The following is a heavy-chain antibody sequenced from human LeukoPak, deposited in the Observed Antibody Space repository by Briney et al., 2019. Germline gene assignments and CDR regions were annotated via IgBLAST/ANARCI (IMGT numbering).Heavy chain of an antibody. CDR2: IYYRGST. D-gene: IGHD3-10*01. CDR3: ARGALDTMVRGVIITPKLYNWFDP. V-gene: IGHV4-31*03. J-gene: IGHJ5*02. Sequence: SQTLSLTCTVSGGSISSGGYYWSWIRQHPGKGLEWIGYIYYRGSTYYNPSLKSRVTISVDTSKNQFSLKLSSVTAADSAVYYCARGALDTMVRGVIITPKLYNWFDPWGQGTLVTVSS. CDR1: GGSISSGGYY.